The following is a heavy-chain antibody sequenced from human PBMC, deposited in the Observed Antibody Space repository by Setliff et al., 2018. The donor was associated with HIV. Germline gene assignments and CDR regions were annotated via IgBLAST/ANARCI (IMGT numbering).Heavy chain of an antibody. Sequence: ASVKVSCKASGYTFNSYPMHWVRQAPGQGLEWMGVINTSGGSAGYAEKFRGRVTMTRDTSTSTVYMDLRNLRSEDTAVYYCARNQGDSSGWYAGDYWGHGTLVTVSS. CDR2: INTSGGSA. CDR3: ARNQGDSSGWYAGDY. J-gene: IGHJ4*01. CDR1: GYTFNSYP. D-gene: IGHD6-19*01. V-gene: IGHV1-46*02.